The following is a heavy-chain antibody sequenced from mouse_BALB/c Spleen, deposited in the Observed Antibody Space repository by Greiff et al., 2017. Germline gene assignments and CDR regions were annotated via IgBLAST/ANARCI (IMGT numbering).Heavy chain of an antibody. CDR1: GFTFSSYA. CDR2: ISSGGST. D-gene: IGHD1-1*01. J-gene: IGHJ1*01. V-gene: IGHV5-6-5*01. CDR3: ASGGYGSSWYFDV. Sequence: EVKLVESGGGLVKPGGSLKLSCAASGFTFSSYAMSWVRQTPEKRLEWVASISSGGSTYYPDSVKGRFTISRDNARNILYLQMSSLRSEDTAMYYCASGGYGSSWYFDVWGAGTTVTVSS.